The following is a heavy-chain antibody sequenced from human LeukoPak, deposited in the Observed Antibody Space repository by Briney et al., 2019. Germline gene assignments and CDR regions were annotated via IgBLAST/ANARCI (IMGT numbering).Heavy chain of an antibody. CDR1: GGSISSGGYY. CDR2: IYYSGST. CDR3: ARGTYDYVWGSYRYQSYYFDY. J-gene: IGHJ4*02. V-gene: IGHV4-31*03. D-gene: IGHD3-16*02. Sequence: SETLSLTCTVSGGSISSGGYYWSWIRQHPGKGLEWIGYIYYSGSTYYNPSLKSRVTISVDTSKNQFSLKLSSVTAADTAVYYCARGTYDYVWGSYRYQSYYFDYWGQGTLVTVSS.